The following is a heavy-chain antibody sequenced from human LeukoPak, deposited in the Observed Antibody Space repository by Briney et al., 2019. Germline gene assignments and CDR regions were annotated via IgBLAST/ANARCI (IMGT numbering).Heavy chain of an antibody. D-gene: IGHD3-22*01. CDR2: IIPIFGIA. CDR1: GGTFSSYA. V-gene: IGHV1-69*04. CDR3: ARGVYYYDSSGPRRFYCSFDL. J-gene: IGHJ2*01. Sequence: SVKVSCKASGGTFSSYAISWVRQAPGQGLEWMGRIIPIFGIANYAQKFQGRVTITADKSTSTAYMELSSLRSEDTAVYYCARGVYYYDSSGPRRFYCSFDLGGGGPRAPAPS.